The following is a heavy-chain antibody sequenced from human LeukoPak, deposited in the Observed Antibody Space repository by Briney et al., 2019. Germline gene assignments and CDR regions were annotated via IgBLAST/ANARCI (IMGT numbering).Heavy chain of an antibody. V-gene: IGHV1-18*01. CDR3: ARARGQGVTNYYYYMDV. CDR1: GYTFTSYG. D-gene: IGHD3-10*01. CDR2: ISAYNGNT. J-gene: IGHJ6*03. Sequence: GASVKVSCKASGYTFTSYGISWVRQAPGQGLEWMGWISAYNGNTNYAQKLQGRVTMTTDTSTSTAYMELRSLRSDDTAVYYCARARGQGVTNYYYYMDVWGKGTTVTVSS.